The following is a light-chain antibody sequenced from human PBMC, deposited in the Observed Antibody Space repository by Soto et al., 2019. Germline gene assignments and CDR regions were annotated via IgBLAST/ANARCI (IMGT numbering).Light chain of an antibody. CDR3: QHLNSYPT. V-gene: IGKV1-9*01. CDR2: NAY. CDR1: QGISNY. Sequence: IQLTQSPSSLSASVGDRVTIACRASQGISNYLAWYQQKPGQAPKLLIYNAYLLQSGVPSRISGSGSGTDSTLTISSLQPEDFATYYCQHLNSYPTFGQGTRLEIK. J-gene: IGKJ5*01.